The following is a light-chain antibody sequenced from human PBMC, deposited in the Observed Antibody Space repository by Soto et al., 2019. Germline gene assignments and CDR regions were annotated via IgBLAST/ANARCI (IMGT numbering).Light chain of an antibody. V-gene: IGLV1-44*01. CDR3: AAWDDSLNGVV. CDR2: SNN. CDR1: SSNIGSNT. Sequence: QSVLTQPPSTSGTPGQRVTISCSGSSSNIGSNTVNWYQQVPGTAPKLLIYSNNLRPSGVPDRFSGSKSGTSASLAISGLQSDDEADYYCAAWDDSLNGVVFGGGTKVTVL. J-gene: IGLJ2*01.